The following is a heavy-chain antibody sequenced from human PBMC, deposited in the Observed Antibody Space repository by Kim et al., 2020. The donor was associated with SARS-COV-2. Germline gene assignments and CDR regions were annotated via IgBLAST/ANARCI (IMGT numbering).Heavy chain of an antibody. Sequence: GGSLRLSCAASGFNFAGYGMIWVRQAPGQGLEWVANVNQGGSQKNYADSVKGRFTISRDNAKTTVYLQLSGLRVEDTAVYYCARDRGNTGLDEFDHWGQG. J-gene: IGHJ4*02. D-gene: IGHD3-10*01. CDR3: ARDRGNTGLDEFDH. CDR2: VNQGGSQK. CDR1: GFNFAGYG. V-gene: IGHV3-7*01.